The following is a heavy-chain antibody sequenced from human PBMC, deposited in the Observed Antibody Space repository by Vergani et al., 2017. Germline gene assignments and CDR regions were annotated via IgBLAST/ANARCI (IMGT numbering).Heavy chain of an antibody. CDR2: INWNSDSI. J-gene: IGHJ5*02. CDR3: ARDYGAWPPQSQRPLYDIGWFDP. CDR1: GFTFDDYA. Sequence: EVQLVESGGGLVQPGRSLRLSCAASGFTFDDYAMHWVRQAPGKGLEWVSGINWNSDSIAYADSVKGRFTISRDNANNLVYLQMSSVRADDTAVYYCARDYGAWPPQSQRPLYDIGWFDPWGQGTLVTVSS. D-gene: IGHD4-17*01. V-gene: IGHV3-9*01.